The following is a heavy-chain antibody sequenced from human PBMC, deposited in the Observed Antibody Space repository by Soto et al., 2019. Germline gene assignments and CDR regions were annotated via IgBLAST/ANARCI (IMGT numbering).Heavy chain of an antibody. CDR3: ARSDLIIATRGAFDI. CDR1: GYTFTSYG. Sequence: DSVKVSCKASGYTFTSYGISWVRQAPGQGLEWMGWISAYNGNTNYAQKLQGRVTMTTDTSTSTAYMELRSLRSDDTAVYYFARSDLIIATRGAFDIWGQGTMVTVSS. J-gene: IGHJ3*02. V-gene: IGHV1-18*01. CDR2: ISAYNGNT. D-gene: IGHD6-13*01.